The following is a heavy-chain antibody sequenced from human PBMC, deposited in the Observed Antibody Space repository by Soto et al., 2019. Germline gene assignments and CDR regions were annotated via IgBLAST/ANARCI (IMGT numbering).Heavy chain of an antibody. D-gene: IGHD3-10*02. V-gene: IGHV4-30-4*01. J-gene: IGHJ4*02. Sequence: QVQLQESGPGLVKPSQTLSLTCTVSGGSISSGDYYWSWIRQPPGKGLEWIGYIYYSGSTYYNQALKSRVTISVDTPKNQVSLKLSSVTAADTAVYYCARVGVFGATTIDYWGQGTLVTVSS. CDR3: ARVGVFGATTIDY. CDR2: IYYSGST. CDR1: GGSISSGDYY.